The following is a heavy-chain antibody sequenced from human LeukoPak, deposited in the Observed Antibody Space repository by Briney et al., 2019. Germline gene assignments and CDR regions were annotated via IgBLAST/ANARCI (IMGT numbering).Heavy chain of an antibody. V-gene: IGHV3-53*01. J-gene: IGHJ5*02. Sequence: PGGSLRLSCAASGFTVSTNYMSWVRQAPGKGLEWVSVLYRGGTSYYTDSVKGRFTISRDNSKNTLFLQMNSLRVEDTAVYYCAGGPPGIAAAVDPWGQGTLVTVSS. D-gene: IGHD6-13*01. CDR2: LYRGGTS. CDR1: GFTVSTNY. CDR3: AGGPPGIAAAVDP.